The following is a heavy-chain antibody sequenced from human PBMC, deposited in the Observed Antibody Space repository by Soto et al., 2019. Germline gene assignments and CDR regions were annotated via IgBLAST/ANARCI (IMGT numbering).Heavy chain of an antibody. J-gene: IGHJ4*02. CDR1: GGSVSSGSYY. V-gene: IGHV4-61*01. CDR3: ARKYYDYVWGSYLLDY. D-gene: IGHD3-16*02. CDR2: IYYSGST. Sequence: QVQLQESGPGLVKPSETLSLTCTVSGGSVSSGSYYWSWIRQPPGKGLEWIGYIYYSGSTNYNPSLKSRVTISVDTSKNQFSLKLGSVTAADTAVYYCARKYYDYVWGSYLLDYWGQGTLVTVSS.